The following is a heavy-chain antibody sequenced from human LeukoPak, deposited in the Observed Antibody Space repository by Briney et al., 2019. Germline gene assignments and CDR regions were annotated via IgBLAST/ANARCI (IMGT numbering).Heavy chain of an antibody. J-gene: IGHJ4*02. CDR1: GFIFSNFW. V-gene: IGHV3-7*03. CDR2: INQRGREK. CDR3: ARLVVPPGNRGWYYEH. Sequence: GRSLRLSCAASGFIFSNFWIAWVRQGARDGPEWVASINQRGREKYHVNSVRGRFTISRDNAKNSLALQINSLRDEDTAIYYCARLVVPPGNRGWYYEHWGQGTLVTVSS. D-gene: IGHD2-2*01.